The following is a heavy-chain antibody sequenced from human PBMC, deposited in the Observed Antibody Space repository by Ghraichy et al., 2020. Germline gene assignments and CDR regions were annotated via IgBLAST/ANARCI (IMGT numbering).Heavy chain of an antibody. CDR1: GFTFSRYS. Sequence: GESLNISCAASGFTFSRYSMHWVRQVPGKGPVWVSRIKNDGSSTGYADSVKGRFTISRDDAKNTLSLQMNSLRAEDTAVYYCARGYYYGMDVWGQGTTVTVSS. V-gene: IGHV3-74*01. J-gene: IGHJ6*02. CDR2: IKNDGSST. CDR3: ARGYYYGMDV.